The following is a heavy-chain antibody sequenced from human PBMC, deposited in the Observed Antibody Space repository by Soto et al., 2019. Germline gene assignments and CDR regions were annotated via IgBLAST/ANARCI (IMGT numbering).Heavy chain of an antibody. CDR1: GFTFSSYA. Sequence: PGGSLRLSCAASGFTFSSYAMSWVRQAPGKGLEWIGEINHSGSTNYNPSLKSRVTISVDTSKNQFSLKLSSVTAADTAVYYCARGKVTMVRGDGYNWFDPWGQGTLDTVSS. J-gene: IGHJ5*02. V-gene: IGHV4-34*01. CDR2: INHSGST. D-gene: IGHD3-10*01. CDR3: ARGKVTMVRGDGYNWFDP.